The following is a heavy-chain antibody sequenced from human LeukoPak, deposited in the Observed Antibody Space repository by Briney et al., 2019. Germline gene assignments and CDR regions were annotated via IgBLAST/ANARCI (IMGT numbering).Heavy chain of an antibody. V-gene: IGHV4-30-2*01. CDR2: IYDSGST. CDR3: ARYGGSGTYYFDY. Sequence: SQTLSLTCAVSGGSISSGGYAWSWIRQPPGKGLEWIVYIYDSGSTHYNPTLKSRVTISVDRSENQFSLKLSSVTAADTAVYYCARYGGSGTYYFDYWGQGTLVTVSS. CDR1: GGSISSGGYA. J-gene: IGHJ4*02. D-gene: IGHD3-10*01.